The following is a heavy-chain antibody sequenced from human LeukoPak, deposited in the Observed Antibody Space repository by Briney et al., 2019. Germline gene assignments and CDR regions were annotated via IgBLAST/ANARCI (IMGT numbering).Heavy chain of an antibody. CDR1: GYTFTGYY. CDR3: ARYYDSSAYLIDDAFYI. V-gene: IGHV1-2*06. Sequence: XCKASGYTFTGYYMXWVRQAPGKGLEGMGRINPNSGGTKYEQKFQGRVTMTRDTYISTAYMEVSRLRYDETAVYYCARYYDSSAYLIDDAFYICGQGTIVTVSS. CDR2: INPNSGGT. J-gene: IGHJ3*02. D-gene: IGHD3-22*01.